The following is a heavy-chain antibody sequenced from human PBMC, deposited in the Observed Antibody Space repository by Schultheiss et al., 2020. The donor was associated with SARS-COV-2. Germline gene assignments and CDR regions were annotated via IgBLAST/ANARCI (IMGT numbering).Heavy chain of an antibody. CDR3: ARESYVGMDV. J-gene: IGHJ6*02. CDR1: GFTFSSYA. D-gene: IGHD3-10*02. CDR2: ISSSGGTT. V-gene: IGHV3-23*01. Sequence: GESLKISCAASGFTFSSYAMSWVRQAPGKGLEWVSGISSSGGTTYYADSVNGRFTISRDNSKNTLYLQMNSLRAEDTAVYYCARESYVGMDVWGQGTTVTVSS.